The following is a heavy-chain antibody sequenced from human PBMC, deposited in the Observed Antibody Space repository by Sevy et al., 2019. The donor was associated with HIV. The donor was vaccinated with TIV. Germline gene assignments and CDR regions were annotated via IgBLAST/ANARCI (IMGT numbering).Heavy chain of an antibody. CDR3: AHSWYYGSGSYFPFDY. Sequence: SGPTLVKPTQTLTLTCTFSGFSPSTSGVGVGWIRQPPGKALEWLALIYWDDDKRYSPSLKSRLTITKDTSKKPVVLTMTNMDPVDTATYYCAHSWYYGSGSYFPFDYWGQGTLVTVSS. V-gene: IGHV2-5*02. CDR2: IYWDDDK. CDR1: GFSPSTSGVG. J-gene: IGHJ4*02. D-gene: IGHD3-10*01.